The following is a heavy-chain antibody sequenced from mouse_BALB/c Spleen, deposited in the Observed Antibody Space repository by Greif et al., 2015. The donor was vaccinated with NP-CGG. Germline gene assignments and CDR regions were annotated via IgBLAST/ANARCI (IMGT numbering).Heavy chain of an antibody. V-gene: IGHV1-61*01. CDR3: ARRGYGSSYGYFDY. Sequence: PGASVKLSCKASGYTFTSYWMDWVKQRPGQGLEWIGNIYPSDSETHYNQKFKDKATLTVDKSSSTAYMQLSSLTSEDSAVYFCARRGYGSSYGYFDYWGQGTTLTVSS. CDR2: IYPSDSET. CDR1: GYTFTSYW. J-gene: IGHJ2*01. D-gene: IGHD1-1*01.